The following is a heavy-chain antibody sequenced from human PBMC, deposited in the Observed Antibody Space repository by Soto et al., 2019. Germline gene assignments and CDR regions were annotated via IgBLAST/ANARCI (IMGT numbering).Heavy chain of an antibody. CDR2: ISGSGGST. CDR3: AQLPRYCSSTSCYHWENALDY. CDR1: GFTFSSYA. V-gene: IGHV3-23*01. D-gene: IGHD2-2*01. J-gene: IGHJ4*02. Sequence: GGSLRLSCAASGFTFSSYAMSWVRQAPGKGLEWVSAISGSGGSTYYADSVKGRFTISRDNSKNTLYLQMNSLRAEDTAVYYCAQLPRYCSSTSCYHWENALDYWGQGTLVTVSS.